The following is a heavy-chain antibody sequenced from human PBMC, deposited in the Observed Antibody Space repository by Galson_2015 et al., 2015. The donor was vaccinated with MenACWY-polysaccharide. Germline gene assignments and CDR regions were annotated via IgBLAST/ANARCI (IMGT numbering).Heavy chain of an antibody. CDR3: AMSKVISGSLGGFDP. V-gene: IGHV4-31*03. D-gene: IGHD3-10*01. CDR1: GASVNSGGLY. J-gene: IGHJ5*02. Sequence: TLSLTCPVSGASVNSGGLYWNWIRQHPEKGLEWIGYINYSGFTNSNPSLKSRITVSLDTYKNQFSLRLSSVTAADTAVYYCAMSKVISGSLGGFDPWGQGTLVTVSS. CDR2: INYSGFT.